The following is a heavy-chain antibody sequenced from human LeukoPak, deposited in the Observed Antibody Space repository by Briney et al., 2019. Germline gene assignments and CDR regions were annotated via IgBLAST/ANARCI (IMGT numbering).Heavy chain of an antibody. CDR2: IGGGDDIT. CDR1: GFTFGKYI. D-gene: IGHD2-2*01. J-gene: IGHJ4*02. V-gene: IGHV3-23*01. CDR3: AKWRGTETIGTIWYGPLDH. Sequence: GGSLRLSCTTSGFTFGKYIMTWVRQAPGNGLEWVSSIGGGDDITFYADSVKGRFRISRDDSKNTVFLQISSLRVEDTARYYCAKWRGTETIGTIWYGPLDHWGQGTQVTVSS.